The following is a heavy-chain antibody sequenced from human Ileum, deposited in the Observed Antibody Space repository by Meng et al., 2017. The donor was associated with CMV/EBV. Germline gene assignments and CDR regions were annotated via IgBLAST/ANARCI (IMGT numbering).Heavy chain of an antibody. CDR2: TYYRSKWFN. J-gene: IGHJ4*02. D-gene: IGHD6-13*01. V-gene: IGHV6-1*01. CDR3: VRLTGNSWLDY. CDR1: GDSVSSTTVT. Sequence: QEQLPQSRPGLVKTPPTLLLTCASSGDSVSSTTVTWNWIRQSPSRGLEWLGRTYYRSKWFNDYALSVRGRITINPDISKNQLSLQLNSVTPEDTAVYYCVRLTGNSWLDYWGRGTLVTVSS.